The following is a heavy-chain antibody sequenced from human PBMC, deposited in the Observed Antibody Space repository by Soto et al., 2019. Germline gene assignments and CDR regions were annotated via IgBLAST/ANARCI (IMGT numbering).Heavy chain of an antibody. J-gene: IGHJ4*02. Sequence: ASVKVSCKASGYTFTSYYMHWVRQAPGQGLEWMGIINPSGGSTSYAQKFQGRVTMTRDTSTSTVYMELSSLRSEDTAVYYCAREELVGATLENFDYWGQGTLVTVSS. D-gene: IGHD1-26*01. CDR3: AREELVGATLENFDY. V-gene: IGHV1-46*01. CDR1: GYTFTSYY. CDR2: INPSGGST.